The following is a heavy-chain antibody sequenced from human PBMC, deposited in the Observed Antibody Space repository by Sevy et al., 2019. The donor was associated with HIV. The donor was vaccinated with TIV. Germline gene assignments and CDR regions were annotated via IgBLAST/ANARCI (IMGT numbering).Heavy chain of an antibody. CDR3: ARAPSGGQWPGQYFRH. V-gene: IGHV1-18*01. D-gene: IGHD1-26*01. CDR1: GYTFTSYY. J-gene: IGHJ1*01. CDR2: ISVNNGNT. Sequence: ASVKVSCKASGYTFTSYYITWLRQAPGQGLEWMGRISVNNGNTDYAQKLQGRVTMTTDTATNTAYMELRSLRGDDTAGYYCARAPSGGQWPGQYFRHWGQGTLVTVSS.